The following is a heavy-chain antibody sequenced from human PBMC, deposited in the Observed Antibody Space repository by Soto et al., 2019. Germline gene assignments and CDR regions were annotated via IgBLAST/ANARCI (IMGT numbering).Heavy chain of an antibody. CDR2: IMQDGSEK. J-gene: IGHJ5*02. Sequence: EVQLVESGGGLVQPGGSLRLSCAASGFTFSSYWMSWVRQAPGKGLEWVANIMQDGSEKYYVDSVKGRFTISRENAKNSLYLQMNSLRAEDTAVYYCASWQPGGYDLRFSWGQGTLVTVSS. D-gene: IGHD5-12*01. V-gene: IGHV3-7*01. CDR1: GFTFSSYW. CDR3: ASWQPGGYDLRFS.